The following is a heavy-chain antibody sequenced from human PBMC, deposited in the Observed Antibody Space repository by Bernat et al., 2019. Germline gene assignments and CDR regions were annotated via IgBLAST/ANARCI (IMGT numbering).Heavy chain of an antibody. CDR2: ISSSSSYT. Sequence: QVQLVESGGGLVKPGGSLRLSCAVSGFTFSDYYMSWLRQPQGKGLEWVSYISSSSSYTNYADSVKGRFTISRDNAKNSLYLQMNSLRAEDTAVYYCARASREFDYWGQGTLVTVSS. J-gene: IGHJ4*02. CDR3: ARASREFDY. V-gene: IGHV3-11*05. CDR1: GFTFSDYY. D-gene: IGHD2-2*01.